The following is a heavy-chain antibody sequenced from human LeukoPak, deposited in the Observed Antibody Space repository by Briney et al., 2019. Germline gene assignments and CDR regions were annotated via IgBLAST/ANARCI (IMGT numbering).Heavy chain of an antibody. CDR1: GGTSSSYY. CDR2: SNTSGST. D-gene: IGHD4-23*01. CDR3: ARVYGGKLGY. J-gene: IGHJ4*02. Sequence: SETLALTCTVSGGTSSSYYWSWIRQPAGKGLEWIGRSNTSGSTNYNPTLKSRVTMAVDTSKSQFSLELSSVTAADTAVYYCARVYGGKLGYWGQGTLVTVSS. V-gene: IGHV4-4*07.